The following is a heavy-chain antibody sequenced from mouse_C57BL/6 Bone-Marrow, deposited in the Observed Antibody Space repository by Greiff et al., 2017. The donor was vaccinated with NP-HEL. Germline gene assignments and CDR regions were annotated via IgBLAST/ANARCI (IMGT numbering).Heavy chain of an antibody. Sequence: VQLQQSGGGLVKPGGSLKLSCAASGFTFSDYGMHWVRQAPEKGLEWVAYISSGSSTIYYADTVKGRFTISRDNAKNTLFLQMTSLRSEDTAMYYCARPIYDGYFWYFDVWGTGTTVTVSS. J-gene: IGHJ1*03. CDR2: ISSGSSTI. V-gene: IGHV5-17*01. CDR1: GFTFSDYG. CDR3: ARPIYDGYFWYFDV. D-gene: IGHD2-3*01.